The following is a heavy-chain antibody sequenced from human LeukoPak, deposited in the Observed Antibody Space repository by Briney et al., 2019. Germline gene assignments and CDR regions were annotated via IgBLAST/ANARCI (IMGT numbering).Heavy chain of an antibody. CDR2: VHYDGRT. D-gene: IGHD6-25*01. CDR3: ARVVTAAGLDL. Sequence: SETLSLTCTVSGGPISGSRTWGWVRQPPGKGLEWIGNVHYDGRTASNPSLKSRVTMSLDTSTNQFSLKMNSVTATDTALYYCARVVTAAGLDLWGQRILVTLSS. CDR1: GGPISGSRT. V-gene: IGHV4-39*07. J-gene: IGHJ5*02.